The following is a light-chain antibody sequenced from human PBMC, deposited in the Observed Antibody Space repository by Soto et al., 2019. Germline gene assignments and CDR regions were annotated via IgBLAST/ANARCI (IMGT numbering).Light chain of an antibody. V-gene: IGLV2-14*01. CDR1: HSDLAIYNY. CDR2: QVT. J-gene: IGLJ1*01. CDR3: SSYTDSSNYV. Sequence: QSALTQPASLSGSPGQSITISCPGTHSDLAIYNYVSRYQQQPGKAPKLMIYQVTNRPSGVSNRFSGSRSGNTASLTISGLQAEDEADYYCSSYTDSSNYVFGTGTKVTVL.